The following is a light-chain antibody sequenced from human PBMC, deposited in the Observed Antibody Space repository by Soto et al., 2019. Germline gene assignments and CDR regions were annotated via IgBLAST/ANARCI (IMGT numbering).Light chain of an antibody. J-gene: IGLJ2*01. V-gene: IGLV6-57*04. CDR3: QSYTNTSVI. CDR2: DDT. CDR1: SGSIGSNF. Sequence: NFMLTQPHFVSESPGKPVTISCTRSSGSIGSNFVQWYQQRPGSAPTTVIYDDTQRRSGVPDRFSGSIDRSSNSASLIISSLNTEDEADYYCQSYTNTSVIFGGGTKLTVL.